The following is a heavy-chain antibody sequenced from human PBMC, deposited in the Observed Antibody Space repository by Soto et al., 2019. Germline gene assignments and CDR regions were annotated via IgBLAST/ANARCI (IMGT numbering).Heavy chain of an antibody. CDR1: VFTFSSDA. J-gene: IGHJ6*02. Sequence: TLSCAACVFTFSSDAMSCVPQAPGKGLEWVSAISGSGGSRYYADSVKGRFTISRDSSKNTLYLQMNSLRAEDTAVYYCAKVYHGSGSYFPYYYYYYGMDVWGQGTTVTVS. CDR2: ISGSGGSR. D-gene: IGHD3-10*01. V-gene: IGHV3-23*01. CDR3: AKVYHGSGSYFPYYYYYYGMDV.